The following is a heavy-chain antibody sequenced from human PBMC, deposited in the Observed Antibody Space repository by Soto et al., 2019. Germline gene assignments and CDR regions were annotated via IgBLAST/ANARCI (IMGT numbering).Heavy chain of an antibody. Sequence: EVQLVESGGGLVKPGGSLRLSCTASGFTFSRYNMNWVRQAPGKGLEWVSSISSSSNYIYYADSMKGRFTISRDNAKNSLYLQMNSLIAEDTAVYYCARENAYGDPNSFDYWGQGTLVTVSS. CDR3: ARENAYGDPNSFDY. CDR2: ISSSSNYI. V-gene: IGHV3-21*02. CDR1: GFTFSRYN. D-gene: IGHD4-17*01. J-gene: IGHJ4*02.